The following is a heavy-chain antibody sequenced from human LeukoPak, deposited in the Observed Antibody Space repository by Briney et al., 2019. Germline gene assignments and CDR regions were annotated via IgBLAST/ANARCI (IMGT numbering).Heavy chain of an antibody. J-gene: IGHJ4*02. Sequence: GGSLRLSCAASGFAFSDFYMSWVRQAPGKGLEWVANIKQDGSEKYYVDSVKGRFTISRDNAKNSLYLQMNSLRAEDTAVYYCARRTIIRGYDFWSGYLAFDYWGQGTLVTVSS. CDR1: GFAFSDFY. CDR2: IKQDGSEK. CDR3: ARRTIIRGYDFWSGYLAFDY. V-gene: IGHV3-7*03. D-gene: IGHD3-3*01.